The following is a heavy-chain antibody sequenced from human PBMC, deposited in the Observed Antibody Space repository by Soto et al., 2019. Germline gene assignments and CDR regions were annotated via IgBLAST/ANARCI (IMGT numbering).Heavy chain of an antibody. D-gene: IGHD2-2*01. J-gene: IGHJ4*02. CDR1: GCTFITYG. Sequence: GASVKVSCKASGCTFITYGVTWVRQAPGQGLEWMGWITPYNGKTHYAQKFQDRVTMTTDTAATTAYMKLRSLTSDDSAMYFCARDTSHYFDHWGQGILVTVSS. CDR3: ARDTSHYFDH. CDR2: ITPYNGKT. V-gene: IGHV1-18*01.